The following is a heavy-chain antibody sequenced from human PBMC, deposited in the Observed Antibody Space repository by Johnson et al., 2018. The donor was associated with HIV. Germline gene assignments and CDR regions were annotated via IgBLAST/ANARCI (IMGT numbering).Heavy chain of an antibody. CDR1: GFNFSSYA. CDR3: ARERKWVAARSGDAFDI. CDR2: ISYDGSNK. Sequence: QVQLVESGGGVVQPGGSLRLPCAASGFNFSSYAMPWVRQAPGKGLEWVAVISYDGSNKYYADSVKGRFTISRDNSKKTLYLQMNSLRAEDTAVYYCARERKWVAARSGDAFDIWGQGTMVTVSS. V-gene: IGHV3-30*04. D-gene: IGHD6-6*01. J-gene: IGHJ3*02.